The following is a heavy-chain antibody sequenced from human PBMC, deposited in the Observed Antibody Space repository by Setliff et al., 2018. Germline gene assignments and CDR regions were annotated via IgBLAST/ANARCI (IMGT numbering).Heavy chain of an antibody. CDR3: ARGNFYYFDRTGRGPNWFDP. CDR2: ISGSSVDT. Sequence: GGSLRLSCATSGFTFSSYAMSWVRQTPGKGLEWVSGISGSSVDTYYADSVKGRFTISRDNATNSLYLQMNSLRAEDTAVYYCARGNFYYFDRTGRGPNWFDPWGQGTLVTVSS. J-gene: IGHJ5*02. D-gene: IGHD3-22*01. V-gene: IGHV3-21*01. CDR1: GFTFSSYA.